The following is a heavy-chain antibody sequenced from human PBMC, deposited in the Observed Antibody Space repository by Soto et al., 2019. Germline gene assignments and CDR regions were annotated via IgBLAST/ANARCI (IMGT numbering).Heavy chain of an antibody. CDR3: ARAPDYYDSSGYPDY. CDR2: ISSSSSTI. CDR1: GFTFSSYS. J-gene: IGHJ4*02. V-gene: IGHV3-48*01. Sequence: GESLKISCAASGFTFSSYSMNWVRQAPGKGLEWVSYISSSSSTIYYADSVKGRFTISRDNAKNSLYLQMNSLRAEDTAVYYCARAPDYYDSSGYPDYWGQGTLVTVSS. D-gene: IGHD3-22*01.